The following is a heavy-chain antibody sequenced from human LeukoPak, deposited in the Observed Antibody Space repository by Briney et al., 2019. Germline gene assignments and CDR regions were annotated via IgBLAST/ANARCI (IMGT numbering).Heavy chain of an antibody. CDR1: GFTVSSNY. Sequence: GGSLRLSCAASGFTVSSNYISWVRQAPGKGLEWVSLINTSGSTYYADSVKGRFTISRDNSKNTLYLQMNSLRAEDTAVYYCARVTTSGSYKFDYWGQGTLVTVSS. D-gene: IGHD3-10*01. J-gene: IGHJ4*02. V-gene: IGHV3-53*01. CDR2: INTSGST. CDR3: ARVTTSGSYKFDY.